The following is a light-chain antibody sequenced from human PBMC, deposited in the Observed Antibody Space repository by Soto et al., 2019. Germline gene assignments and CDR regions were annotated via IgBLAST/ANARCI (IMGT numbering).Light chain of an antibody. CDR1: SSNIGSNT. CDR3: AAWDDSLNGGV. CDR2: SNN. J-gene: IGLJ3*02. V-gene: IGLV1-44*01. Sequence: QSVLTQPPSASGTPGQRVTISCSGSSSNIGSNTVNWNQQLPGTAPKLLIYSNNQRPSGVPDRFSGSKSGTSASLAISGLQSEDEADYYCAAWDDSLNGGVFGGGTQLTVL.